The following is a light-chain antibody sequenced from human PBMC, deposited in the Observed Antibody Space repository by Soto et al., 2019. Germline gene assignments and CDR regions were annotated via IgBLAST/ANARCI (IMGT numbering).Light chain of an antibody. CDR1: SSDVGGYNF. Sequence: QSALTQPASVSGSPGQSITISCTGTSSDVGGYNFVSWYQQHPGKAPKLMIYEVTDRPSGVSNRFSGSKSGSTASLTISGLQAEDEADYYCSSYTSRNTPAFGGGTKVTVL. J-gene: IGLJ2*01. CDR3: SSYTSRNTPA. CDR2: EVT. V-gene: IGLV2-14*01.